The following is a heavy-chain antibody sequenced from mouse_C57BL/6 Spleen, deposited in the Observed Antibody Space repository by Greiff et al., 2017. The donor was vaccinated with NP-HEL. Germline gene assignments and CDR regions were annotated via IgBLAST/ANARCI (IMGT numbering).Heavy chain of an antibody. CDR2: IHPNSGST. CDR3: ARRGEGYWYFDV. CDR1: GYTFTSYW. J-gene: IGHJ1*03. Sequence: QVQLQQPGAEPVKPGASVKLSCKASGYTFTSYWMHWAKQRPGQGLEWIGMIHPNSGSTNYNEKFKSKATLTVDKSSSTAYMQLSSLTSEDSAVYYCARRGEGYWYFDVWGTGTTVTVSS. V-gene: IGHV1-64*01.